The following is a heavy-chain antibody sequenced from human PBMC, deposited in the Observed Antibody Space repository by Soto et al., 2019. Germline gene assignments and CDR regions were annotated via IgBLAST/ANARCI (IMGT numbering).Heavy chain of an antibody. CDR1: GVSISSYF. CDR2: TYHRGST. V-gene: IGHV4-59*01. CDR3: ARIGGYHGPLDY. D-gene: IGHD6-25*01. J-gene: IGHJ4*02. Sequence: PSETLSLTXSVSGVSISSYFWSWIRQAPGGGLEWIGYTYHRGSTNYSPSLKSRVAISLDTSENQFSLKVNSVTAADTAVYYCARIGGYHGPLDYWGQGTPVTVSS.